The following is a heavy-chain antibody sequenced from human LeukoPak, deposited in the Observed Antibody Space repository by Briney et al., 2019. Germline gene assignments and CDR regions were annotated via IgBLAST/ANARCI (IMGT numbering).Heavy chain of an antibody. CDR2: INPNSGGT. J-gene: IGHJ4*02. D-gene: IGHD5-24*01. CDR1: GYTFTGYY. CDR3: ARAGVVEMATIGFDY. V-gene: IGHV1-2*04. Sequence: ASVKVSCKASGYTFTGYYMHWVRQAPGQGLEWMGWINPNSGGTNYAQKFQGWVTMTRDTSISTAYMELSRLRSDDTAVYYCARAGVVEMATIGFDYWGQGTLVTVSS.